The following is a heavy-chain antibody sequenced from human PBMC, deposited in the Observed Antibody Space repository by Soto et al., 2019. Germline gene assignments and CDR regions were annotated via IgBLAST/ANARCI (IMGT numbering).Heavy chain of an antibody. J-gene: IGHJ5*02. D-gene: IGHD1-7*01. Sequence: QVQLVQSGAEVKKPGASVRVSCKASGYSFTTYDINWVRQATGQGLEWMGWINPNNGNTGYAQKFQGRVTLTRTTSISTAYMELSSLSSDDPAVYYCARTSSGTREGFDPWGQGTLVTVSS. CDR2: INPNNGNT. CDR3: ARTSSGTREGFDP. V-gene: IGHV1-8*01. CDR1: GYSFTTYD.